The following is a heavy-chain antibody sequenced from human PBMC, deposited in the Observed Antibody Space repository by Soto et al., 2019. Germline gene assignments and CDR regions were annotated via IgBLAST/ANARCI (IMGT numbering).Heavy chain of an antibody. D-gene: IGHD3-3*01. Sequence: SESLSLTCTVSDSSISSYYWSWFRQPPGKGMEWIGYIYYSGSTNYNPALKSRVTISVDTSKHQFSLKLSAVNAADTAVYYCARDKRRDFGMDVWGKGTTFTVAS. CDR2: IYYSGST. V-gene: IGHV4-59*01. CDR1: DSSISSYY. CDR3: ARDKRRDFGMDV. J-gene: IGHJ6*04.